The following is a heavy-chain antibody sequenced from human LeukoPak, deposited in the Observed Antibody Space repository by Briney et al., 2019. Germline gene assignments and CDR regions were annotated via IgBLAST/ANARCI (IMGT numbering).Heavy chain of an antibody. CDR2: IYPGDSDT. Sequence: GESLKISCKGSGYSFTSYWIGWVRQMPGKGLEWMGIIYPGDSDTRYSPSFQGQVTISADKSISTAYLQWSSLKASDTAMYYCARSRRYNWNDVMAFDXWGQGTMVTV. CDR1: GYSFTSYW. V-gene: IGHV5-51*01. J-gene: IGHJ3*02. D-gene: IGHD1-20*01. CDR3: ARSRRYNWNDVMAFDX.